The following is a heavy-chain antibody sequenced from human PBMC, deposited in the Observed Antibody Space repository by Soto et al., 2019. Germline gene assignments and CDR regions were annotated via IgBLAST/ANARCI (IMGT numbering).Heavy chain of an antibody. Sequence: QVQLVESGGGVVQPGRSLRLSCAASGFTFSTYAMHWVRQAPGKGLEWVAVISNDGSNKYYADSVKGRFTISRDNSKNTLYLQMNSLRAEDTAVYYCARDHSSYYFDYWGQGTLVTVSS. CDR2: ISNDGSNK. CDR3: ARDHSSYYFDY. D-gene: IGHD6-6*01. J-gene: IGHJ4*02. V-gene: IGHV3-30-3*01. CDR1: GFTFSTYA.